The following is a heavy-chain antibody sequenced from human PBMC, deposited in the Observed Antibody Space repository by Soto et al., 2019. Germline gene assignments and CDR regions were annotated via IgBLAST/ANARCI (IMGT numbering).Heavy chain of an antibody. J-gene: IGHJ4*02. CDR1: GYRCTGYW. D-gene: IGHD3-9*01. CDR2: IDPSDSYT. CDR3: ATYYDILTGYYNHII. Sequence: GYRCTGYWVSWMRQIPGKGLEWMGRIDPSDSYTNYSPSFQGHVTISADKSISTAYLQWSSLKASDTAMYYCATYYDILTGYYNHIIWGQGTLVTVSS. V-gene: IGHV5-10-1*01.